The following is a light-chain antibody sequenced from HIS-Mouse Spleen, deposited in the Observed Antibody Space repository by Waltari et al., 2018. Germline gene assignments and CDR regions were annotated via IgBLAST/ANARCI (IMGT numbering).Light chain of an antibody. J-gene: IGKJ2*01. V-gene: IGKV4-1*01. Sequence: DIVMTQSPDSLAVSLVEMAPINFKSSQSVLYSSNNKNYLAWYQQKPGQPPKLLIYWASTRESGVPDRFSGSGSGTDFTLTISSLQAEDVAVYYCQQYYSTPYTFGQGTKLEIK. CDR2: WAS. CDR1: QSVLYSSNNKNY. CDR3: QQYYSTPYT.